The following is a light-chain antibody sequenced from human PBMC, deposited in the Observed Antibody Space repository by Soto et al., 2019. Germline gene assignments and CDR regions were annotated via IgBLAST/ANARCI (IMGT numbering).Light chain of an antibody. J-gene: IGLJ1*01. V-gene: IGLV2-14*01. CDR1: SSDVGGYNY. CDR3: SSYTSSITYV. Sequence: ALTQPASVSGSPGQSITISCTGTSSDVGGYNYVSWYQQHPGKAPKLMIYEVSNRPSGVSNRFSGSKSGNTASLTISGLQAKDEADYYCSSYTSSITYVFGTGTKVTVL. CDR2: EVS.